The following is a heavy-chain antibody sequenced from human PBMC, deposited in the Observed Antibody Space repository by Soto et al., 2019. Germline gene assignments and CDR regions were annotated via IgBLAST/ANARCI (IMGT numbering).Heavy chain of an antibody. J-gene: IGHJ4*02. CDR1: GGSISSSSYY. D-gene: IGHD3-10*01. CDR3: ARNVLLWFGSQSYYFDY. CDR2: VYYSGST. V-gene: IGHV4-39*01. Sequence: QLQLQESGPGLVKPSETLSLTCTVSGGSISSSSYYWGWIRQPPGKGLEWIGSVYYSGSTYYNPSRKSRVTISVDTSKNQFSLKLSSVTAADTAVYYCARNVLLWFGSQSYYFDYWGQGTLVTVSS.